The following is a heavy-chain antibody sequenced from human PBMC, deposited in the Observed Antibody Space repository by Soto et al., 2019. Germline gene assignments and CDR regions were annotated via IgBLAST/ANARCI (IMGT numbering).Heavy chain of an antibody. CDR2: ISGSGGST. CDR1: GFTFSSYA. CDR3: AKAGYSSPPYYYGMDV. V-gene: IGHV3-23*01. Sequence: PGGSLRLSCAASGFTFSSYAMSWVRQAPGKGLEWVSAISGSGGSTYYADSVKGRFTISRDNSKNTLYLQMNSLRAEDTAVYYCAKAGYSSPPYYYGMDVWGQGTTVTVSS. D-gene: IGHD5-18*01. J-gene: IGHJ6*02.